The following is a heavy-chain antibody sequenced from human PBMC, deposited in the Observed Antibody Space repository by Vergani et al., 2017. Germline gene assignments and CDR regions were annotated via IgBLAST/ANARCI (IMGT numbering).Heavy chain of an antibody. CDR1: GFTFSSYW. V-gene: IGHV3-7*04. CDR3: AXDAVWKQQLVPIDY. D-gene: IGHD6-13*01. J-gene: IGHJ4*02. CDR2: IKQDGSAK. Sequence: EVQLVESGGGLVQPGGSLRLSCAASGFTFSSYWMSWVRQAPGKGLEWVANIKQDGSAKYYVDSVKGRFTIAIDNAKNSLYLQMNSLRAEDTAVYYCAXDAVWKQQLVPIDYWGQGTLVTVSS.